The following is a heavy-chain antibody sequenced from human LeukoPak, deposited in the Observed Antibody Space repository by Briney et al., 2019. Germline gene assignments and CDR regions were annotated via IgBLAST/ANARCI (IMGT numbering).Heavy chain of an antibody. CDR3: AKGVAGLLPNFDY. CDR1: GFTFDDYA. J-gene: IGHJ4*02. CDR2: ISWNSGSI. D-gene: IGHD6-19*01. V-gene: IGHV3-9*01. Sequence: GRSLRLSCAASGFTFDDYAMHWVRQAPGKGLEWVSGISWNSGSIGYADSVKGRFTISRDNSKKTLHLQMNSLRAEDTAVYYCAKGVAGLLPNFDYWGQGTLVTVSS.